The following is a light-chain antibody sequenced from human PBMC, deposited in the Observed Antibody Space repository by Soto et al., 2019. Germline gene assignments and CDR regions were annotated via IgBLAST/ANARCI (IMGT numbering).Light chain of an antibody. V-gene: IGKV3-20*01. J-gene: IGKJ1*01. CDR3: QQYSTTRGT. Sequence: PGERATLSCRASQSVGNSHVAWYQQRRGXXXRXXXYGASSRATGIPDRFSGSGSGTDFTLTISRLEPEDFAVYYCQQYSTTRGTFGQGNKVDI. CDR2: GAS. CDR1: QSVGNSH.